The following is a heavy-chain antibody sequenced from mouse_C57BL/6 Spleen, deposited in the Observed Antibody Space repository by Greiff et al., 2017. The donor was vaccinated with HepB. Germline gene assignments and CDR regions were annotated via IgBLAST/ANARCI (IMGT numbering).Heavy chain of an antibody. V-gene: IGHV5-12*01. CDR3: ARHERGDGYYGGYYYDMDY. CDR1: GFTFSDYY. CDR2: ISNGGGST. D-gene: IGHD2-3*01. Sequence: EVHLVESGGGLVQPGGSLKLSCAASGFTFSDYYMYWVRQTPEKRLEWVAYISNGGGSTYYPDTVKGRFTISRDNAKNTLYLQMSRLKSEDTAMYYCARHERGDGYYGGYYYDMDYWGQGTSVTVSS. J-gene: IGHJ4*01.